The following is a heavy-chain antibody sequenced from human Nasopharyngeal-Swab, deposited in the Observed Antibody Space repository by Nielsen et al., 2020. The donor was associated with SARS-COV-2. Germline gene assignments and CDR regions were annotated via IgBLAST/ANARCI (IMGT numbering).Heavy chain of an antibody. D-gene: IGHD2-15*01. Sequence: GESLKISCAASGFTFSTYGMHWVRQAPGKGLEWVAVMWYEGGDKYYADSVKGRFTISRDNSKNTLYLQMNSLRAEDTAVYYCARDVGGRDNYWGQGALVTVSP. CDR3: ARDVGGRDNY. CDR1: GFTFSTYG. V-gene: IGHV3-33*08. CDR2: MWYEGGDK. J-gene: IGHJ4*02.